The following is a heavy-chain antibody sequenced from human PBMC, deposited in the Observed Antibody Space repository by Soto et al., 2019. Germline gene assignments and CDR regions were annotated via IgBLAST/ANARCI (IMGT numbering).Heavy chain of an antibody. V-gene: IGHV1-69*01. CDR3: ARSLRLGESPAYGMDV. CDR2: IIPIFGTA. J-gene: IGHJ6*02. Sequence: QVQLVQSGAEVKKPGSSVKVSCKASGGTFSSYAISWVRQAPGQGLEWMGGIIPIFGTANYAQKFQGRVKITGDESTSTAYMELSSLRSEDTAVYYCARSLRLGESPAYGMDVWGQGTTVTVSS. CDR1: GGTFSSYA. D-gene: IGHD3-16*01.